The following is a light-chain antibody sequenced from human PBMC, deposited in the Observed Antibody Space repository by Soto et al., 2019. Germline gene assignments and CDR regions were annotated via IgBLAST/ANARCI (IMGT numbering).Light chain of an antibody. CDR3: QQYDNYSPT. Sequence: DIQMTQFPSTLSASVGDRVTITCRASQSISIWLAWYQQKPAKVPKLLIYKASTLESGVPSRFSASGSGTEFTLTISSLQPDDFATYYCQQYDNYSPTFGQGIKVEIK. CDR2: KAS. J-gene: IGKJ1*01. V-gene: IGKV1-5*03. CDR1: QSISIW.